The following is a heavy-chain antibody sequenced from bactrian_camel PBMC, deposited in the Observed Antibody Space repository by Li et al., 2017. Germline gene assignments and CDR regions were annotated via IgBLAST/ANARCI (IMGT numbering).Heavy chain of an antibody. Sequence: HVQLVESGGGSVQPGGSLRLSCAASGFTFDVNYMSWVRQAPGKGLEWVSGIYNDDGNIYYADSVKGRFTISRDDAKNTLYLQMNSLKTEDTAVYYCNTPPACRGCNHLVTGARGPRSPSP. D-gene: IGHD5*01. CDR2: IYNDDGNI. CDR3: NTPPACRGCNHLVT. V-gene: IGHV3S5*01. CDR1: GFTFDVNY. J-gene: IGHJ6*01.